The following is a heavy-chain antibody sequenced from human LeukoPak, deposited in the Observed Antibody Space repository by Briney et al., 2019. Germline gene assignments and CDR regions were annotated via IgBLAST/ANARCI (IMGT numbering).Heavy chain of an antibody. CDR1: GGSFSGYY. Sequence: SETLSLTCAVYGGSFSGYYWSWIRQPPGKGLEWIGEINHSGSTNYNPSLKSRVTISVDTSKNQFSLKLSSVTAADTAVYYCARGLPSHYDFWSGYSSGAYWGQGTLVTVSS. V-gene: IGHV4-34*01. CDR3: ARGLPSHYDFWSGYSSGAY. J-gene: IGHJ4*02. CDR2: INHSGST. D-gene: IGHD3-3*01.